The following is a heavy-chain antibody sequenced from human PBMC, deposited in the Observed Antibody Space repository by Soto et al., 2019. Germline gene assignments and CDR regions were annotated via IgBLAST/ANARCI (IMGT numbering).Heavy chain of an antibody. CDR1: GFTFSNAW. V-gene: IGHV3-15*07. CDR3: TTTPSWGIAVADSSYWYFDL. J-gene: IGHJ2*01. CDR2: IKSKTDGGTT. Sequence: PGGSLRLSCAASGFTFSNAWMNWVRQAPGKGLEWVGRIKSKTDGGTTDYAAPVKGRFTISRDDSKNTLYLQMNSLKTEDTAVYYCTTTPSWGIAVADSSYWYFDLWGRGALVTVSS. D-gene: IGHD6-19*01.